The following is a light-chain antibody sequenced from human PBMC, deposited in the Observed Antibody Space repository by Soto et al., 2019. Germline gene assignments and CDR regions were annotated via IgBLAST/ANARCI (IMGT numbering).Light chain of an antibody. CDR2: DVI. CDR1: SRDIGGYDF. V-gene: IGLV2-8*01. CDR3: SSYGGSNNLL. Sequence: QSALTQPPSASGSPGQSVTISCTGTSRDIGGYDFVSWYPQHPGKAPKLLIYDVIKRPSGVPDRFSGSKSGNTASLTVSGLQTDDEADYYCSSYGGSNNLLFGGGTKLTVL. J-gene: IGLJ2*01.